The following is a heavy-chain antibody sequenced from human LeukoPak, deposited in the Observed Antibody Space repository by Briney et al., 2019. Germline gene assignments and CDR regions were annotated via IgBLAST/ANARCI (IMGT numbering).Heavy chain of an antibody. CDR1: GGSISSYY. CDR3: ARDKYYYGSGSYLFDY. J-gene: IGHJ4*02. CDR2: IYTSGST. Sequence: SETLSLTCTVSGGSISSYYWSWIRQPAGKGLEWIGRIYTSGSTNYNPSLKSRVTMSVDTSKNQFSLKLSSVTAADTAVYYCARDKYYYGSGSYLFDYWGQGTLVTVSS. D-gene: IGHD3-10*01. V-gene: IGHV4-4*07.